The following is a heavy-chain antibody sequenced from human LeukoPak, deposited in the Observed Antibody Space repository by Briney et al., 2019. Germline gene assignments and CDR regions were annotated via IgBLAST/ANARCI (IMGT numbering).Heavy chain of an antibody. Sequence: GGSLRLSCVASGLTVSRNYMSWVRQAPGKGLQWVSGIRESGTGTYYADSVKGRFTVSRDNSKNTMYLQMNSLRAEDTAVYYCSKDSGTGGEDYWGQGTLVTVSS. D-gene: IGHD3-10*01. CDR3: SKDSGTGGEDY. J-gene: IGHJ4*02. CDR1: GLTVSRNY. V-gene: IGHV3-23*01. CDR2: IRESGTGT.